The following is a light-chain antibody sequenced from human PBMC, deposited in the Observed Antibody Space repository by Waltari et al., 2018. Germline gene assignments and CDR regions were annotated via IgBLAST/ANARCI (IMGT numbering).Light chain of an antibody. CDR1: TSYIGIYDI. Sequence: QSALTQPAAVSGSPGQSVTIACTGATSYIGIYDIVSWYQQHPGNAPKLIICDVSKRPSGVSDRFSGSKSGDTASLTISGLQFEDEADYYCCSYAGNYIWVFGGGTRLTVL. V-gene: IGLV2-23*02. CDR3: CSYAGNYIWV. J-gene: IGLJ3*02. CDR2: DVS.